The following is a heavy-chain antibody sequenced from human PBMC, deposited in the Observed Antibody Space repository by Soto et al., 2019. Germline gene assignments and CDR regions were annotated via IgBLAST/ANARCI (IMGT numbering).Heavy chain of an antibody. CDR2: IWYDGSNK. D-gene: IGHD1-26*01. V-gene: IGHV3-33*01. J-gene: IGHJ2*01. Sequence: VAVIWYDGSNKYYADSVKGRFTISRDNSKNTLYLQMNSLRAEDTAVYYCARAVGATTSGAVSWYFDLWGRGTLVTVSS. CDR3: ARAVGATTSGAVSWYFDL.